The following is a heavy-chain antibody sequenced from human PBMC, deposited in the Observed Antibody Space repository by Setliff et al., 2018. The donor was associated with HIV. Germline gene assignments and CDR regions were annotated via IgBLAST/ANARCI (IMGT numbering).Heavy chain of an antibody. J-gene: IGHJ4*01. D-gene: IGHD2-21*02. Sequence: GESLKISCKASGYSFVNYWIGWVRQMPGKGLEWIGVIWPADSDTRYSPSFQGQVTISVDRSITTAYLQWSSLRASDTAMYYCTRRRRAPGTADLEAYWGQGTLVTVSS. CDR3: TRRRRAPGTADLEAY. V-gene: IGHV5-51*01. CDR2: IWPADSDT. CDR1: GYSFVNYW.